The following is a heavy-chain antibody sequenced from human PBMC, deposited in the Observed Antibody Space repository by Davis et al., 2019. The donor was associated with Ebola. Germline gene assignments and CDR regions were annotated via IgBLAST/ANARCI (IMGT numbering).Heavy chain of an antibody. D-gene: IGHD3-10*01. CDR2: INHSGST. J-gene: IGHJ4*02. CDR1: GGSFSGYY. CDR3: ARGRFTMVRGVDY. V-gene: IGHV4-34*01. Sequence: ESLKISCAVYGGSFSGYYWSWIRQPPGKGLEWIGEINHSGSTNYNPSLKSRVTISVDTSKNQFSLKLSSVTAADTAVYYCARGRFTMVRGVDYWGQGTLVTVSS.